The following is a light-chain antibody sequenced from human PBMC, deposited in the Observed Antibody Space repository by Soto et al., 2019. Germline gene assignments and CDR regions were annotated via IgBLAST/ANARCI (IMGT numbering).Light chain of an antibody. CDR2: GAS. Sequence: EIVLTQSPGTLSLSPGERATLFCRASQSISSTYLAWYQQKPGQAPRLLIYGASKRATDIPDRFSGSGSGTDLTLTISRLEPGDFAVYYCQQYDSSPPWTFGQGTKVDIK. J-gene: IGKJ1*01. CDR3: QQYDSSPPWT. V-gene: IGKV3-20*01. CDR1: QSISSTY.